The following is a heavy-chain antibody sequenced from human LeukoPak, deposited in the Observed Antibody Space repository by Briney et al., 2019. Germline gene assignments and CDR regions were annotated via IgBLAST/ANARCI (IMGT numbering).Heavy chain of an antibody. CDR2: INHSGST. CDR3: ARGRSVLLWFGEPSNWFDP. V-gene: IGHV4-34*01. D-gene: IGHD3-10*01. J-gene: IGHJ5*02. CDR1: GGSFRGYY. Sequence: KASETLSLTCAVYGGSFRGYYWSWIRQPPGKGLEWIGEINHSGSTNYNPSLKSRVTISVDTSKNQFSLKLSSVTAADTAVYYCARGRSVLLWFGEPSNWFDPWGQGTLVTVSS.